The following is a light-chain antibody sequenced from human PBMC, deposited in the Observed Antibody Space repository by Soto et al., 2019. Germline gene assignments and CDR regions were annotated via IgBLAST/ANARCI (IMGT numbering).Light chain of an antibody. J-gene: IGKJ3*01. V-gene: IGKV3-11*01. CDR3: QQRNTWPPLFT. Sequence: EIVLTQSPSTRSLSPGERATLSCRASQSVSSYLAWYQQKPGQAPRLLIYDASNRATGIPARFSGSGSGTDFTLTISSLEPEDFAVYYCQQRNTWPPLFTFGPGTKVDIK. CDR2: DAS. CDR1: QSVSSY.